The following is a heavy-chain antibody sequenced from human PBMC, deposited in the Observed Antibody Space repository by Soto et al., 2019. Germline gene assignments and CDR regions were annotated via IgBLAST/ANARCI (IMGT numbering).Heavy chain of an antibody. CDR2: IYSGGST. CDR1: GFTVSSNY. D-gene: IGHD5-12*01. V-gene: IGHV3-53*04. J-gene: IGHJ4*02. CDR3: AREGTCSGYDKWVFDY. Sequence: EVQLVESGGGLVQPGGSLRLSCAASGFTVSSNYMSWVRQAPGKGLEWVSVIYSGGSTYYADSVKGRFTISRHNSKNTLYLQMNSLRAEDTAVYYCAREGTCSGYDKWVFDYWGQGTLVTVSS.